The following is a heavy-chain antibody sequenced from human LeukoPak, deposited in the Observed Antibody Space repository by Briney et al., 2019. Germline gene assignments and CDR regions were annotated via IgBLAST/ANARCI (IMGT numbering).Heavy chain of an antibody. V-gene: IGHV1-69*05. Sequence: GASVKVSCKASGGTFSSYAISWVRQAPGQGLEWMGGIIPIFGTANYAQKFQGRVPITTDESTSTAYMELSSLRSEDTAVYYCARSLIVVVPAAHYYMDVWGKGTTVTVSS. CDR3: ARSLIVVVPAAHYYMDV. CDR2: IIPIFGTA. D-gene: IGHD2-2*01. J-gene: IGHJ6*03. CDR1: GGTFSSYA.